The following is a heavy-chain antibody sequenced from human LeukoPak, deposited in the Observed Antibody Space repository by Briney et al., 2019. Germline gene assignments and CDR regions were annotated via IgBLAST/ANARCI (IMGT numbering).Heavy chain of an antibody. V-gene: IGHV4-34*01. CDR3: ARVGSSSSLVWAFDY. J-gene: IGHJ4*02. CDR2: INHSGST. CDR1: GGSFSGYY. Sequence: SETLSLTCAVYGGSFSGYYWSWIRQPPGKGLEWIGEINHSGSTNYNPSLKSRVTISVDTSKNQFSLKLSSVTAADTAVYYCARVGSSSSLVWAFDYWGQGTLVTVSS. D-gene: IGHD6-6*01.